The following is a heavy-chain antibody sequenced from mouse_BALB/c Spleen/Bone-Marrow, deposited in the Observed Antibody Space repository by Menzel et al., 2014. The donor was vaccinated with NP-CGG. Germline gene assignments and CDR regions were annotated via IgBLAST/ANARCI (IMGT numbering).Heavy chain of an antibody. CDR2: IDPANGNT. J-gene: IGHJ3*01. D-gene: IGHD1-1*01. CDR1: GFNIKDTY. CDR3: ANYYYGSSLFAY. V-gene: IGHV14-3*02. Sequence: VQLQQPGAELVKPGASVKLSCTASGFNIKDTYKHWVKQRPEQGLEWIGRIDPANGNTKYDPKFQGKATITADTSSNTAYLQLSSLTSEDTAVYYCANYYYGSSLFAYWGQGTLVTVSA.